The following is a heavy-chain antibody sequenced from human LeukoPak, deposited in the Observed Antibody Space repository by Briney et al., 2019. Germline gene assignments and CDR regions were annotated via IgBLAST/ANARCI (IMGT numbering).Heavy chain of an antibody. J-gene: IGHJ6*02. Sequence: GGSLRLSCAASGFTFNNYAMNWVRQAPGKGLEWVSSINSISDYIYYADSVKGRFTISRDNAKNSLSLQMNNLRADDAAVYYCAGVGYCSGDNCFFYYYGMDVWGQGTTVTVSS. D-gene: IGHD2-15*01. V-gene: IGHV3-21*06. CDR3: AGVGYCSGDNCFFYYYGMDV. CDR1: GFTFNNYA. CDR2: INSISDYI.